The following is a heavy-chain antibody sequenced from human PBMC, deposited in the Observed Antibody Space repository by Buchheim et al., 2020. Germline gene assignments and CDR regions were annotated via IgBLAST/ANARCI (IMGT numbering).Heavy chain of an antibody. Sequence: EVQLVESGGNLVQPGGSLRLSCAASGFTFSNYWMHWVRQVPGKGLVWVSRINSDGSRTDYVDSVKGRFTISRDNAKNTQYLQMNSLSAEDTAVYFCASAGVGLGRVFYSDYWGLGTL. CDR3: ASAGVGLGRVFYSDY. J-gene: IGHJ4*02. V-gene: IGHV3-74*01. D-gene: IGHD3-10*01. CDR2: INSDGSRT. CDR1: GFTFSNYW.